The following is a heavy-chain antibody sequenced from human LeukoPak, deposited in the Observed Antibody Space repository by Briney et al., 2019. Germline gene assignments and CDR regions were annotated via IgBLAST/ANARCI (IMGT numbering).Heavy chain of an antibody. D-gene: IGHD1-7*01. Sequence: SETLSLTCAVYGGSFSGYYWSWIRQPPGKGLEWIGEINHSGSTNYNPSLKSRVTISVDTSKNQFSLKLSSVTAADTAVYYCARGRMELRFYYYYYYMDVWGKGTTVTVSS. V-gene: IGHV4-34*01. CDR1: GGSFSGYY. CDR3: ARGRMELRFYYYYYYMDV. CDR2: INHSGST. J-gene: IGHJ6*03.